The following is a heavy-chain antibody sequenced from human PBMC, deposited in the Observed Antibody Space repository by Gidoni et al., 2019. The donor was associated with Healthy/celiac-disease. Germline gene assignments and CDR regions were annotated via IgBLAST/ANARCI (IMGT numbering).Heavy chain of an antibody. CDR1: GFTFSSYS. CDR2: ISSSSSYI. CDR3: AGTYYYDSSGYKFDY. V-gene: IGHV3-21*01. Sequence: EVQLVESGGGLVTPGGSLRLSCAASGFTFSSYSMNWVRQATGKGLEWVSSISSSSSYIYYADSVKGRFTISRDNAKNSLYLQMNSLRAEDTAVYYCAGTYYYDSSGYKFDYWGQGTLVTVSS. J-gene: IGHJ4*02. D-gene: IGHD3-22*01.